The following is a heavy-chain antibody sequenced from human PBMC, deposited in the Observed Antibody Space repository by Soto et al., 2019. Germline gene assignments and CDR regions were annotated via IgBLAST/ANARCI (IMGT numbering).Heavy chain of an antibody. J-gene: IGHJ6*03. CDR1: GGSFSGYY. CDR3: ARGVIGIAARTPYYMDV. CDR2: INHSGST. D-gene: IGHD6-6*01. V-gene: IGHV4-34*01. Sequence: SETLSLTCAVYGGSFSGYYWSWIRQPPGKGLEWIGEINHSGSTNYNPSLKSRVTISVDTSKNQFSLKLSSVTAADTAVYYCARGVIGIAARTPYYMDVWGKGTTVTVSS.